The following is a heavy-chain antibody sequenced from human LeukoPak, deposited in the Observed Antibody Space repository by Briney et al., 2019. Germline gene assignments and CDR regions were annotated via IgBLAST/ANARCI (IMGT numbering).Heavy chain of an antibody. J-gene: IGHJ4*02. CDR3: AKDFPPRKGGLYYFDD. CDR2: ISWDGGST. CDR1: GFTFDDYT. Sequence: GGSLRLSCAASGFTFDDYTMHWVRQAPGKGLEWVSLISWDGGSTYYADSVKGRFTISRDNSKNSLYLQMNSLRTEDTALYYCAKDFPPRKGGLYYFDDWGQGTLVTVSS. V-gene: IGHV3-43*01. D-gene: IGHD3-16*01.